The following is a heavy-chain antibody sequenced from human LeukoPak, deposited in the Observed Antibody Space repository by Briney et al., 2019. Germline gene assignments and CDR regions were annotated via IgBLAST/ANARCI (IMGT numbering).Heavy chain of an antibody. CDR1: GGSVSSGSYY. J-gene: IGHJ4*02. Sequence: SETLSLTCTVSGGSVSSGSYYWSWIRQPPGKGLEWIGYIYYSGSTNYNPSLKSRVTISVDTSKNQFSLKLSSVTAADTAVYYCARAAKRDILPHFDYWGQGTLVTVSS. CDR2: IYYSGST. V-gene: IGHV4-61*01. D-gene: IGHD3-9*01. CDR3: ARAAKRDILPHFDY.